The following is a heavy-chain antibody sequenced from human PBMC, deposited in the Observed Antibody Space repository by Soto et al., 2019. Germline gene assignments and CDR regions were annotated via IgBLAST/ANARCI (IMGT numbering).Heavy chain of an antibody. J-gene: IGHJ6*02. V-gene: IGHV4-30-4*01. Sequence: SETLSLTCTVSGGSISSGDYYWSWIRQPPGKGLEWIGYIYYSGSTYYNPSLKSRVTISVDTSKNQFSLKLSSVTAADTAVYYCASSYYYDSSGPNYYGMDVWGQGTTVTVSS. CDR1: GGSISSGDYY. CDR2: IYYSGST. CDR3: ASSYYYDSSGPNYYGMDV. D-gene: IGHD3-22*01.